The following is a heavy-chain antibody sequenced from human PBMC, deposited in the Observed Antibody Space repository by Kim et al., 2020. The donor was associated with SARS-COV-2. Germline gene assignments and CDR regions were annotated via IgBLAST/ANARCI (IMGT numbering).Heavy chain of an antibody. J-gene: IGHJ4*02. D-gene: IGHD3-10*01. V-gene: IGHV3-33*01. CDR1: GFTFSSYG. CDR3: ARDGGLNLKKKYYFDY. CDR2: IWYDGSNK. Sequence: GGSLRLSCAASGFTFSSYGMHWVRQAPGKGLEWVAVIWYDGSNKYYADSVKGRFTISRDNSKNTLYLQMNSLRAEDTAVYYCARDGGLNLKKKYYFDYWGQGTLVTVSS.